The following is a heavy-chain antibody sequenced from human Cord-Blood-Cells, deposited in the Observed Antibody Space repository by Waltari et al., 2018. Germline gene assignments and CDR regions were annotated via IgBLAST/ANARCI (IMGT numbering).Heavy chain of an antibody. CDR2: INHSGSN. Sequence: QVQLQQWGAGLLKPSETLSLTCAVYGGSFSGYYWSWIRQPPGTGLEWIGEINHSGSNNYTPSLKSRVTISVDTSKNQFSLKLSSVTAADTAVYYCARGAIAAAGTPYQPRLFDYWGQGTLVTVSS. CDR3: ARGAIAAAGTPYQPRLFDY. CDR1: GGSFSGYY. D-gene: IGHD6-13*01. V-gene: IGHV4-34*01. J-gene: IGHJ4*02.